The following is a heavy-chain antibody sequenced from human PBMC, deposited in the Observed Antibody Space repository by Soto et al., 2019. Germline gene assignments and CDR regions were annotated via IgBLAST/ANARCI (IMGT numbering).Heavy chain of an antibody. J-gene: IGHJ4*02. CDR1: GFTFSSYA. D-gene: IGHD6-6*01. Sequence: GGSLRLSCAASGFTFSSYAMHWVRQAPGKGLEWVAVISYDGSNKYYADSVKGRFTISRDNSKNTLYLQMNSLRAEDTAVYYCARDGRAARQLPDYWGQGTLVTVSS. CDR2: ISYDGSNK. CDR3: ARDGRAARQLPDY. V-gene: IGHV3-30-3*01.